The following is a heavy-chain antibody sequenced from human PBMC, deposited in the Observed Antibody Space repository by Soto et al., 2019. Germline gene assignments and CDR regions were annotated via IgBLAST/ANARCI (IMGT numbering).Heavy chain of an antibody. CDR3: ARGTGGYQYTWFDP. D-gene: IGHD3-22*01. Sequence: QVQLVQSGAEVKKPGSSVKVSCKASGGTFSSYAISWVRQAPGQGLEWMGGIIPIFGTANYAQTFQGRVTMTADDSTSTAYMELSSLRSEDTAVYYCARGTGGYQYTWFDPWGQGTLVTVSS. V-gene: IGHV1-69*12. CDR1: GGTFSSYA. J-gene: IGHJ5*02. CDR2: IIPIFGTA.